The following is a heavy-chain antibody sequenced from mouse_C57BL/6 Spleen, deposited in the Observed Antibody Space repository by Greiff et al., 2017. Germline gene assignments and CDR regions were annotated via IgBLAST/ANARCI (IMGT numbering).Heavy chain of an antibody. V-gene: IGHV1-52*01. CDR3: ARDYDLYAMDY. J-gene: IGHJ4*01. Sequence: QVQLQQPGAELVRPGSSVKLSCKASGYTFTSYWMHWVKQRPIQGLEWIGNIDPSDSETHYNQKFKDKATLTVDKSSSTAYMQLSSLTSEDAAVDYCARDYDLYAMDYWGQGTSVTVSS. CDR2: IDPSDSET. D-gene: IGHD2-4*01. CDR1: GYTFTSYW.